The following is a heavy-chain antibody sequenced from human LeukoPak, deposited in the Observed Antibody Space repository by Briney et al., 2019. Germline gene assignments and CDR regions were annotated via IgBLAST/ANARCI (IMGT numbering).Heavy chain of an antibody. V-gene: IGHV4-59*01. CDR1: RGSISNYY. CDR3: ARDRYWRYFGY. D-gene: IGHD2-8*02. CDR2: IYYSGST. J-gene: IGHJ4*02. Sequence: PETLSLTCSVSRGSISNYYWSWVRQPPGQGLEWIGYIYYSGSTNYIPSLKSRVTMSVDTSKNQFSLKLSSVTAADTAVYYCARDRYWRYFGYWGQRTLVTVSS.